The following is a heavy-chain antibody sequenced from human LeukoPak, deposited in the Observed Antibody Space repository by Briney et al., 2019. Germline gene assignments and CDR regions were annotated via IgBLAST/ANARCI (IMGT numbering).Heavy chain of an antibody. CDR3: ARYQGGTMFDI. Sequence: SETLSFTCTVSGGSISGYYWTWIRQPPGKGLEWIGSINYSGDTSYNPSLKSRLAISRDTTKNQFSLKVTSVTAADTAVYYCARYQGGTMFDIWGQGTKITVSS. D-gene: IGHD3-10*01. V-gene: IGHV4-59*05. J-gene: IGHJ3*02. CDR1: GGSISGYY. CDR2: INYSGDT.